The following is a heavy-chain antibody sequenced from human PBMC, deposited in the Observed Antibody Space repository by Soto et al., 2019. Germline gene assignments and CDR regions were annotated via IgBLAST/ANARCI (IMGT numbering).Heavy chain of an antibody. V-gene: IGHV1-18*01. J-gene: IGHJ4*02. CDR2: ISAYNGNT. Sequence: ASVKVSCKASGYTFTSYGISWVRQAPGQGLEWMGWISAYNGNTNYAQKLQGRVTMTTDTSTSTAYMELRSLRSDDTAVYYCAREPHTRPDYDYIWGSYRYLDYFDYWGQGTLVTVSS. CDR3: AREPHTRPDYDYIWGSYRYLDYFDY. CDR1: GYTFTSYG. D-gene: IGHD3-16*02.